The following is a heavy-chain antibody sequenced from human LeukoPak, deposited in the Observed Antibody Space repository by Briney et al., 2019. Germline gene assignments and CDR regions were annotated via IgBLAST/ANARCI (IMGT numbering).Heavy chain of an antibody. CDR1: GGSISSYY. Sequence: SETLSLTCTVSGGSISSYYWSWIRQPPGKGLEWIGYIYYSGSTNYNPSLKSRVTISVDTSKNQFSLKLSSVTAADTAVYYCARASSRGIPDAFDIWGQGTMVTVSS. V-gene: IGHV4-59*01. CDR3: ARASSRGIPDAFDI. CDR2: IYYSGST. D-gene: IGHD6-6*01. J-gene: IGHJ3*02.